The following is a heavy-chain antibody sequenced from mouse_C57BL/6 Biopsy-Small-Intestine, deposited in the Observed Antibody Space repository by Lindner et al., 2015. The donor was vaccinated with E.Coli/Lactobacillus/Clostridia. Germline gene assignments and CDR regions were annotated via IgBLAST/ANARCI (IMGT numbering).Heavy chain of an antibody. J-gene: IGHJ3*01. CDR3: ADYYDGTSWFAY. CDR2: IYPRTGNT. D-gene: IGHD1-1*02. V-gene: IGHV1-81*01. CDR1: GYSFISYG. Sequence: VQLQESGAELARPGASVKLSCKASGYSFISYGISWVKQRTGQGLEWIGEIYPRTGNTYYNEKFKGKATLTADKSSSTAFMQLSSLTSEDSAVYFCADYYDGTSWFAYWGQGTLVTVSA.